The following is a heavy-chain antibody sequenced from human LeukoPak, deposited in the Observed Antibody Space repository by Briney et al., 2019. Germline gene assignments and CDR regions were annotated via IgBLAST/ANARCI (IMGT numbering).Heavy chain of an antibody. J-gene: IGHJ3*02. CDR2: INPNSGGT. D-gene: IGHD3-10*01. CDR3: ARLLLYGSGIGSRDAFDI. Sequence: GASVKVSCKASGYTFTGYYMHWVRQAPGQGLEWMGRINPNSGGTNYAQKFQGRVTMTRDTSISTAYMELSRLRSDDTAVYYCARLLLYGSGIGSRDAFDIWGQGTRVTVSS. CDR1: GYTFTGYY. V-gene: IGHV1-2*06.